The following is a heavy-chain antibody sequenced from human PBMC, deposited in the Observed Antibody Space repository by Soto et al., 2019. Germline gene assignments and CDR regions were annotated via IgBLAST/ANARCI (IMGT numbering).Heavy chain of an antibody. D-gene: IGHD2-15*01. Sequence: QVQLVESGGGVVQPGRSLRLSCAASGFTFSSYGMHWVRQVPGKGLEWVAVISYDGSNKYYADSVKGRFTTSRDNSTNKLYLEMSSVRAEDTAVYYCAKPFCSGGRCLYYMDVWGKGTTITVSS. CDR2: ISYDGSNK. V-gene: IGHV3-30*18. J-gene: IGHJ6*03. CDR1: GFTFSSYG. CDR3: AKPFCSGGRCLYYMDV.